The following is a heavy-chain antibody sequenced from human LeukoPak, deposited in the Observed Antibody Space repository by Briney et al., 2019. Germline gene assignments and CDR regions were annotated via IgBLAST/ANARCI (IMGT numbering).Heavy chain of an antibody. J-gene: IGHJ4*02. CDR2: ITGSGLNT. CDR1: VFTFNTYG. V-gene: IGHV3-23*01. D-gene: IGHD6-6*01. Sequence: GGSLRLSCAASVFTFNTYGMTWVRQAPGKGLEWVSSITGSGLNTYYADSVKGRFTISRDNSRNTLYLQMNTLRVEDTAVYYCAKGLRILVWGQGTLVTVSS. CDR3: AKGLRILV.